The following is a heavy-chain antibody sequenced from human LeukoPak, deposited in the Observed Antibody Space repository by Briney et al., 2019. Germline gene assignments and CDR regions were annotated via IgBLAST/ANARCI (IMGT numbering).Heavy chain of an antibody. J-gene: IGHJ3*02. CDR2: INPNSGGT. Sequence: ASVKVSCKASGYTFTGYYMHWVRQAPGQGLEWMGWINPNSGGTNYAQKFQGRVTMTRDTPISTAYMELSRLRSDDTAVYYCARDLSTRFPDDAFDIWGPGTMVTVSS. V-gene: IGHV1-2*02. CDR3: ARDLSTRFPDDAFDI. CDR1: GYTFTGYY. D-gene: IGHD3-3*01.